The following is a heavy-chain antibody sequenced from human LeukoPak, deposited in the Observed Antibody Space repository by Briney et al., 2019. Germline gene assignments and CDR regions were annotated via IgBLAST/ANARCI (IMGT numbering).Heavy chain of an antibody. CDR2: IYSGGST. Sequence: GGSLRLSCAASRFTVSSNYMSRVRQAPGKGLEWVSVIYSGGSTYYADSVKGRFTISRDNSKNTLYLQMNSLRAEDTAVYYCASPLRWLDAFDIWGQGTMVTVSS. J-gene: IGHJ3*02. V-gene: IGHV3-53*01. D-gene: IGHD4-23*01. CDR1: RFTVSSNY. CDR3: ASPLRWLDAFDI.